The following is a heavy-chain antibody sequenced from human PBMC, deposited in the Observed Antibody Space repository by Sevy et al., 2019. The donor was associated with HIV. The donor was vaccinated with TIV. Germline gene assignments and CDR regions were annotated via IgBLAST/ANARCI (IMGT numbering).Heavy chain of an antibody. CDR2: FDPEDGET. CDR3: ATDRGSRSGYVNWFDP. CDR1: GYTLTELS. V-gene: IGHV1-24*01. J-gene: IGHJ5*02. Sequence: ASVKVSCKVSGYTLTELSMHWVRQAPGKGLEWMGGFDPEDGETIHAQKFQGRVTMTEDTSTDTAYMELSSLRSEDTAVYYCATDRGSRSGYVNWFDPWGQGTLVTVSS. D-gene: IGHD5-12*01.